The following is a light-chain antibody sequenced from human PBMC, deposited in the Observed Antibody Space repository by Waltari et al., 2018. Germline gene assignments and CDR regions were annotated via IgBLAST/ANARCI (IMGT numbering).Light chain of an antibody. Sequence: SSELTQDPAVSVALGQTVRITCQGDSLRRYYASWYQQKPGQAPVLVIYGKNNRPSGIPDRFSGSSSGNTASLTITGAQAGDEADYYCNSRDSSGNRVFGGGTKLTVL. CDR3: NSRDSSGNRV. V-gene: IGLV3-19*01. J-gene: IGLJ3*02. CDR2: GKN. CDR1: SLRRYY.